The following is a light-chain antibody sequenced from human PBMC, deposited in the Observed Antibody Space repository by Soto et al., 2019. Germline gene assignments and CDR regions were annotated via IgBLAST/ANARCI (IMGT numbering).Light chain of an antibody. CDR1: DSNIGNNL. Sequence: QSVLTQPPSASGTPGQRVTISCSGSDSNIGNNLVYWYQQLPGTAPKLLIYRNNQWPSGVPDRFSGSKSGTSASLAISGLRSEDEADYYCATWDDNMSGLVFGGGTKLTVL. J-gene: IGLJ2*01. CDR2: RNN. CDR3: ATWDDNMSGLV. V-gene: IGLV1-47*01.